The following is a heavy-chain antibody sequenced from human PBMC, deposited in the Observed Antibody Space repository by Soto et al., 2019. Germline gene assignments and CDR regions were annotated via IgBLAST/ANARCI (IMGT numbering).Heavy chain of an antibody. D-gene: IGHD2-2*01. CDR2: INHSGST. V-gene: IGHV4-34*01. CDR1: GGSFSGYY. J-gene: IGHJ5*02. CDR3: ARVPPGLGYCSSTSCNWFDP. Sequence: QVQLQQWGAGLLKPSETLSLTCAVYGGSFSGYYWSWIRQPPGKGLEWIGEINHSGSTNYNPSLKRRVTISVDTSKNQFSLKLSSVTAADTAVYYCARVPPGLGYCSSTSCNWFDPWGQGTLVTVSS.